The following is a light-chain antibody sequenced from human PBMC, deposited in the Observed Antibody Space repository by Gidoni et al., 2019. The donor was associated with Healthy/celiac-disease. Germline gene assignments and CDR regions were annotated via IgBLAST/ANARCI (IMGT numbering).Light chain of an antibody. Sequence: DIVMTQSPLSVHVTPGGPASISCRSSQSLLHSNGYNYLDWYLQKPGQSPQLLIYLGSNRASGVPDRFSGSGSGTDFTLKISRVEAEDVGVYYCMQALQTPPTFGQGTKLEIK. V-gene: IGKV2-28*01. CDR3: MQALQTPPT. CDR2: LGS. J-gene: IGKJ2*01. CDR1: QSLLHSNGYNY.